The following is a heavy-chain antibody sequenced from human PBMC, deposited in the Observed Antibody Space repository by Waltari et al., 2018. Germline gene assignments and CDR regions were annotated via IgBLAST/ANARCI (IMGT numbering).Heavy chain of an antibody. CDR2: IYTSGST. Sequence: QVQLQESGPGLVKPSQTLSLTCTVSGGSISSGSYYWSWIRQPAGKGLEWIGRIYTSGSTNYNPSLKSRVTISVDTSKNQFSLKLSSVTAADTAVYYCAREVISSSSLGHWGQGTLVTVSS. CDR1: GGSISSGSYY. D-gene: IGHD6-13*01. J-gene: IGHJ4*02. CDR3: AREVISSSSLGH. V-gene: IGHV4-61*02.